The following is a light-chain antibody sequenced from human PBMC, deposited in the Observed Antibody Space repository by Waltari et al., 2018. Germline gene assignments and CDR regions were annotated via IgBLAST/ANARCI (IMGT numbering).Light chain of an antibody. J-gene: IGLJ2*01. CDR3: SSYISSSTLEL. CDR2: DVR. Sequence: QSALTQPASVSGSPGQSITISCTGTSSDVGGYNYLSWYQQHPGKPPKLMIYDVRNRPSGVCNRFSGSKSGNTASLTISGRQAEDEADYYCSSYISSSTLELFGGGTSLTVL. V-gene: IGLV2-14*03. CDR1: SSDVGGYNY.